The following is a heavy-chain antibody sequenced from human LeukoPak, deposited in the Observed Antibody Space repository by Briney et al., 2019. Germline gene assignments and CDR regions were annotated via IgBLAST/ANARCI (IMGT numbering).Heavy chain of an antibody. J-gene: IGHJ4*02. CDR3: ARDVGSSGWPYFDY. V-gene: IGHV4-59*01. D-gene: IGHD6-25*01. CDR2: IFYGGST. CDR1: GGSFSNYY. Sequence: PSETLPPTCTDSGGSFSNYYGCWSRQSPGEGLGGVGNIFYGGSTNYNPSLKSRVTMSLDTSTNQFSLRLSSVTAADTAVYYCARDVGSSGWPYFDYWGQGTLVTVSS.